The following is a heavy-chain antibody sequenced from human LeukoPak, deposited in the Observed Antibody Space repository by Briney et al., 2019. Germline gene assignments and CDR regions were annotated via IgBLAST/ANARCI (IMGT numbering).Heavy chain of an antibody. V-gene: IGHV1-2*02. J-gene: IGHJ4*02. CDR3: ARVGYTTSWYYFDY. D-gene: IGHD6-13*01. CDR2: INPNSGGT. CDR1: GYTFTGYY. Sequence: GASVKVSCKASGYTFTGYYIHWVRQAPGQGLEWMGWINPNSGGTNYAQKFQGRVTMTRDTSISTVYMELSRLRSDDTAVYYCARVGYTTSWYYFDYWGQGTLVTVSS.